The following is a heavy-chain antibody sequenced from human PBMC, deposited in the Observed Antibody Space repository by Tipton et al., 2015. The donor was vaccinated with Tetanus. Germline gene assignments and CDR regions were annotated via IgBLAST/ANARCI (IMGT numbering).Heavy chain of an antibody. CDR1: GYSFTNYW. V-gene: IGHV5-51*01. Sequence: QLVQSGAEVKKPGESLKISCKGSGYSFTNYWIGWVRQMPGKGLEWMGIIYPGGSDPIYRPSFQGHVTISADRSLNTAYLQWSSLKASDTATYYCARHGIKSSNTWFDPWGQGTQVTVSP. CDR3: ARHGIKSSNTWFDP. J-gene: IGHJ5*02. CDR2: IYPGGSDP. D-gene: IGHD5-12*01.